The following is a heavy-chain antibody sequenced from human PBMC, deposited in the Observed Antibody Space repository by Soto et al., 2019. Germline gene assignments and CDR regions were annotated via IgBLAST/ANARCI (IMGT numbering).Heavy chain of an antibody. V-gene: IGHV4-34*01. J-gene: IGHJ5*02. Sequence: KTSETLSLTCAVYGGSFSGYYWSWIRQPPGKGLEWIGEINHSGSTNYNPSLKSRVTISVDTSKNQFSLKLSSVNAADTAVYYCASLAAAGTESGRVWNPSNWFDPWGQGTLVTVSS. CDR1: GGSFSGYY. D-gene: IGHD6-13*01. CDR2: INHSGST. CDR3: ASLAAAGTESGRVWNPSNWFDP.